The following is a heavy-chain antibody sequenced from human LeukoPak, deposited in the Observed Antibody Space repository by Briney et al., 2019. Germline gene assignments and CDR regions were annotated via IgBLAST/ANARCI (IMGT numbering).Heavy chain of an antibody. J-gene: IGHJ4*02. CDR3: ARDPIVTTIQRFDF. Sequence: SGGPLRLSCAASGFTFSSYSMNWVRQAPGKGLEWISYISSSSDTKYYADSVKGRFTISRDNAEKSLYLQMNSLRAEDTAVYYCARDPIVTTIQRFDFWGQGTLVTVSS. CDR2: ISSSSDTK. V-gene: IGHV3-48*01. CDR1: GFTFSSYS. D-gene: IGHD5-12*01.